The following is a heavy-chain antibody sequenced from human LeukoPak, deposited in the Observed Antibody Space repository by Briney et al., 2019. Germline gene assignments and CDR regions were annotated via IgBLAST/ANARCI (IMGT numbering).Heavy chain of an antibody. J-gene: IGHJ1*01. CDR3: TSWGDTTAEYFQR. D-gene: IGHD2-21*02. CDR2: INPDGRDT. CDR1: GFTLSNHW. V-gene: IGHV3-7*01. Sequence: GGSLRLSCAASGFTLSNHWMTWVRQVPGRGPEWVAHINPDGRDTYYVDSVKGRFTISRDNAQNSMYLQMNSLRVEDTAVYYCTSWGDTTAEYFQRWGQGTLVTVSS.